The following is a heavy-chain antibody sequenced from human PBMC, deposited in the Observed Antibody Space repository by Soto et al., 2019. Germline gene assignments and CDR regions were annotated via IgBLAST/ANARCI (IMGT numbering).Heavy chain of an antibody. J-gene: IGHJ6*02. CDR2: VIPIFGTA. Sequence: QVQLVQSGAEVKKPGSSVKVSCKASGGTFSSYAISWVRQAPGQGLEWMGGVIPIFGTANYAQKFQGRGTITADESTRTAYMELSSLRSEDTAVYYCARSDPCSGGSCCPRHGMDVWGQGTTVTVSS. CDR1: GGTFSSYA. D-gene: IGHD2-15*01. CDR3: ARSDPCSGGSCCPRHGMDV. V-gene: IGHV1-69*01.